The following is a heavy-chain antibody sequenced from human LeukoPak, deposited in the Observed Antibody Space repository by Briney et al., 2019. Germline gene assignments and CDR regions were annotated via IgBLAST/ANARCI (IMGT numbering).Heavy chain of an antibody. Sequence: SVKVSCKASGGTFSTHATSWVRQAPGQGLEWMGGIIPILGTTKYAQKFQGRVTITADESKSTAYMELRSLRSEDTAVYYCARGDYYYYYTDVWGKGTTVTVSS. CDR1: GGTFSTHA. J-gene: IGHJ6*03. V-gene: IGHV1-69*13. CDR3: ARGDYYYYYTDV. CDR2: IIPILGTT.